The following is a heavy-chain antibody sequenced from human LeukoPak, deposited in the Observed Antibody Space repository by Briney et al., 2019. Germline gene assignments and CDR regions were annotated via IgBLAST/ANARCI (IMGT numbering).Heavy chain of an antibody. CDR3: ATAKRAWFDP. Sequence: SETLSLTCTVSGASISNYYWSWIRQPPGKGLEWIGYIYYSGSTNYNPSLKSRVAISVDTSKNQVSLKLSSVTAADTAVYYCATAKRAWFDPWGQGTLVTVSS. CDR1: GASISNYY. J-gene: IGHJ5*02. CDR2: IYYSGST. V-gene: IGHV4-59*08.